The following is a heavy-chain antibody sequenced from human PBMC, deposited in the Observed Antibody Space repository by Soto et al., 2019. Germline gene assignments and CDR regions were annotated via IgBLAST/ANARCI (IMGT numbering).Heavy chain of an antibody. Sequence: QVQLVQSGAEVKKPGSSVKVSCKASGGTFSSYAISWVRQAPGQGLEWMGGIMPIFGTANYAQKFQGRVPITADESTSTAYMELSSLISEDTAVYYCARGGSKYQPRSSGLDVWGQGTTVTVSS. CDR1: GGTFSSYA. V-gene: IGHV1-69*01. CDR2: IMPIFGTA. CDR3: ARGGSKYQPRSSGLDV. D-gene: IGHD2-2*01. J-gene: IGHJ6*02.